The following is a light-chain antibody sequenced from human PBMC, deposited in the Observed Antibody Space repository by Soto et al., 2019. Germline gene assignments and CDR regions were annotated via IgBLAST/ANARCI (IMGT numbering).Light chain of an antibody. Sequence: QTVVTQEPSLTVSPGGTVLLTCVSSTGAVTSGPYPYWVQQKPGQAPRTLIYDTSNKHSWTPARFSGSLLGGKAALTLSGAQFEDEAEYYCLLSYSGARVVFGGGTKVTVL. V-gene: IGLV7-46*01. CDR2: DTS. J-gene: IGLJ2*01. CDR3: LLSYSGARVV. CDR1: TGAVTSGPY.